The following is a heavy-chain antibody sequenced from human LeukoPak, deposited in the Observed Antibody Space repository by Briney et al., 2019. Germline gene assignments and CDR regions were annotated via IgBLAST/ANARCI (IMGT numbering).Heavy chain of an antibody. CDR2: IYTSGSN. Sequence: PSETLSLTCTVSGDSIINYYWSWIRQPPGKGLEWIGYIYTSGSNKYNPSLKSRVTISGDTSMNQFSLKLSSVTAADTAVYYCARQYSGAYSPFDCWGQGTLVAVSS. CDR3: ARQYSGAYSPFDC. J-gene: IGHJ4*02. D-gene: IGHD1-26*01. CDR1: GDSIINYY. V-gene: IGHV4-4*09.